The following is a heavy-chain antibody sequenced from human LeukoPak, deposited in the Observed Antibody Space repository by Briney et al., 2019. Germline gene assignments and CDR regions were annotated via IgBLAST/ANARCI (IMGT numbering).Heavy chain of an antibody. J-gene: IGHJ4*02. Sequence: GGSLRLSCAASGFTFDDYAMHWVRQAPGKGLEWVSGISWNSGSMGYADSVKGRFTISRDNAENSLYLEMNSLRVEDTAIYYCVRDRGSYRPIDYWGQGTLVTVSS. CDR2: ISWNSGSM. D-gene: IGHD1-26*01. CDR1: GFTFDDYA. CDR3: VRDRGSYRPIDY. V-gene: IGHV3-9*01.